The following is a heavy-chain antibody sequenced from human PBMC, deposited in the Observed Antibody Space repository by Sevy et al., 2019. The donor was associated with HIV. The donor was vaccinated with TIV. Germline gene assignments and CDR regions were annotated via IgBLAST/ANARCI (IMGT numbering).Heavy chain of an antibody. D-gene: IGHD6-19*01. V-gene: IGHV6-1*01. CDR3: ARVLAVAVSGYFDY. CDR1: GDSVSSNSAA. J-gene: IGHJ4*02. CDR2: TYYRSKWYN. Sequence: KQSQTLSLTCAISGDSVSSNSAAWNWIRQSPSRGLEWLGRTYYRSKWYNDYAVSVKSRITINPDTSKNQFSLQLNSVSPEDTAVYYCARVLAVAVSGYFDYWGQGTLVTVSS.